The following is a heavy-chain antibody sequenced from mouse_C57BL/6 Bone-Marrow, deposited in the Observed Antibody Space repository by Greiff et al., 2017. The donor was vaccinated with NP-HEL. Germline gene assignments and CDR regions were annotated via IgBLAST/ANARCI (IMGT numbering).Heavy chain of an antibody. CDR3: ARPGYFDV. J-gene: IGHJ1*03. V-gene: IGHV1-81*01. CDR1: GYTFTSYG. CDR2: IYPRSGNT. Sequence: QVHVKQSGAELARPGASVKLSCKASGYTFTSYGISWVKQRTGQGLEWIGEIYPRSGNTYYNEKFKGKATLTADKSSSTAYMERRSLTSEDSAVYFCARPGYFDVWGTGTPVTVSS.